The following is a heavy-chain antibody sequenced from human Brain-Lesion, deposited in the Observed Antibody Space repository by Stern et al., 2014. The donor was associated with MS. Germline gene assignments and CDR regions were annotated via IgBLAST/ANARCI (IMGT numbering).Heavy chain of an antibody. CDR1: GGSISSSSYY. CDR2: IYYRGGT. J-gene: IGHJ4*02. CDR3: AKLWLGELPESPFDY. V-gene: IGHV4-39*01. Sequence: QLQLQESGPGLVKPSETLSLTCTVSGGSISSSSYYWGWIRQPPGKGLEWIGGIYYRGGTSYNPSLKSLVTLSMDTSKNQFSPRLSSVTAADTAVYFCAKLWLGELPESPFDYWGQGTLVTVSS. D-gene: IGHD3-10*01.